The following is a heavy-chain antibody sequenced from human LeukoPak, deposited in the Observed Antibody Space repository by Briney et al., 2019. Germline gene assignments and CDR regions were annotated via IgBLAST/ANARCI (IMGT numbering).Heavy chain of an antibody. CDR1: GFKFGDYA. CDR2: ISWNSGSI. V-gene: IGHV3-9*01. D-gene: IGHD3-10*01. CDR3: AKDIDMVRGVLAY. Sequence: GGSLRLSCAASGFKFGDYAMSWVRQTPGKGLEWVSGISWNSGSIGYADSVKGRFTISRDNAKNSLYLQMNSLRAEDTALYYCAKDIDMVRGVLAYWGQGTLVTVSS. J-gene: IGHJ4*02.